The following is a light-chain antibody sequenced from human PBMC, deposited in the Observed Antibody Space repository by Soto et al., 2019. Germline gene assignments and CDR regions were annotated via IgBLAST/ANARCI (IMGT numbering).Light chain of an antibody. Sequence: DIVMTQSPDSLAVSLGERATINCKSSQSVLYSSNNKNYLAWYQQKPRQPPKLLISWASTRQSGVPDRFSGSRSGTEFTRTIRILQAEDVAVYYCQQYYSTPRTFGQGTKVEIK. CDR3: QQYYSTPRT. J-gene: IGKJ1*01. V-gene: IGKV4-1*01. CDR2: WAS. CDR1: QSVLYSSNNKNY.